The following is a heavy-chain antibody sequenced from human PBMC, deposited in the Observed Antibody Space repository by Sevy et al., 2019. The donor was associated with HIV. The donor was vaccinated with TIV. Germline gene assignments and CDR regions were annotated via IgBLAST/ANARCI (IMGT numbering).Heavy chain of an antibody. J-gene: IGHJ6*02. D-gene: IGHD2-21*02. CDR2: TSGNSGAI. CDR3: ATGPDCGGDCDVGFYYPLDV. Sequence: GGSLRLSCTVSGFIFSRYSMNWVRQAPGKGLEWISYTSGNSGAIYYPDSVKGRFTVSRDNANNAPLLQMSSLKDDDTAVYYCATGPDCGGDCDVGFYYPLDVWGQGTTVTVSS. V-gene: IGHV3-48*02. CDR1: GFIFSRYS.